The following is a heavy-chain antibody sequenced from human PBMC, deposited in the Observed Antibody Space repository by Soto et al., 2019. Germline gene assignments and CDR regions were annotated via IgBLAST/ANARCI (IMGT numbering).Heavy chain of an antibody. D-gene: IGHD3-3*01. CDR3: AKGDGRRVTIFGVATLDAFDI. CDR2: ISYDGSNK. J-gene: IGHJ3*02. V-gene: IGHV3-30*18. Sequence: QVQLVESGGGVVQPGRSLRLSCAASGFTFSSYGMHWVRQAPGKGLEWVAVISYDGSNKYYADSVKGRFTISRDNSKNTLYLQMNSLRAEDTAVYYCAKGDGRRVTIFGVATLDAFDIWGQGTMVTVSS. CDR1: GFTFSSYG.